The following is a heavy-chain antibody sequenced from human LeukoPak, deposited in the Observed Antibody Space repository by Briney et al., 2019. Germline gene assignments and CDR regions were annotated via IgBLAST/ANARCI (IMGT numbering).Heavy chain of an antibody. CDR2: IWYDGSNK. J-gene: IGHJ4*02. D-gene: IGHD5-18*01. CDR3: ARGNTAMAQHWFDY. V-gene: IGHV3-33*01. Sequence: PGRSLRLSCAASGFTFSSYGMHWVRQAPGKGLEWVAVIWYDGSNKYYADSVKGRFTISRDNSKNTLYLQMNSLRAEDTAMYYCARGNTAMAQHWFDYWGQGTLVTVSS. CDR1: GFTFSSYG.